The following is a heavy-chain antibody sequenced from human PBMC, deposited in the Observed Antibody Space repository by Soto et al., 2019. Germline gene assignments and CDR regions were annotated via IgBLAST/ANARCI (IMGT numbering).Heavy chain of an antibody. D-gene: IGHD2-2*01. CDR1: DGPVNRDDYY. V-gene: IGHV4-30-4*01. CDR3: ARDYSGYCISTSCWTWFDP. Sequence: PSETLSLTCTVYDGPVNRDDYYWSWIRQPPGKGLEWIGYIYHSGRTDYNPSLKSRVTISVDTFKNQFSLKLSSVTAADTAVYYCARDYSGYCISTSCWTWFDPWGQGTLVTVSS. J-gene: IGHJ5*02. CDR2: IYHSGRT.